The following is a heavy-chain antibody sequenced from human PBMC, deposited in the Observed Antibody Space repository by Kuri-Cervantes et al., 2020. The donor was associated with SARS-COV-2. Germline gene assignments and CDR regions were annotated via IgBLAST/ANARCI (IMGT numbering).Heavy chain of an antibody. CDR1: GFTFSSYS. D-gene: IGHD3-3*01. J-gene: IGHJ4*02. CDR3: AREGAYDFWSIDY. V-gene: IGHV3-21*01. Sequence: GGSLRLSCAASGFTFSSYSMNWVRQAPGKGLEWVSSISSSSSYIYYADSVKGRFTISRDNAKNSLYLQMNSLRAEDTAVYYCAREGAYDFWSIDYWGQGTPVTVSS. CDR2: ISSSSSYI.